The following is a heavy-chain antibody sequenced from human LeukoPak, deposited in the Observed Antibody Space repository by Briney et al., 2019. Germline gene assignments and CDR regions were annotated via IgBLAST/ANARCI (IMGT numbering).Heavy chain of an antibody. V-gene: IGHV4-59*01. CDR2: IYYSGST. D-gene: IGHD3-3*01. CDR3: ASSTGLIGYDFWSGYYAGVNYFGY. J-gene: IGHJ4*02. CDR1: GGSISSYY. Sequence: SETLSLTCTVSGGSISSYYWSWIRQPPGKGLEWIGYIYYSGSTNYNPSLKSRVTISVDTSKNQFSLKLSSVTAADTAVYYCASSTGLIGYDFWSGYYAGVNYFGYWGQETLVSVSS.